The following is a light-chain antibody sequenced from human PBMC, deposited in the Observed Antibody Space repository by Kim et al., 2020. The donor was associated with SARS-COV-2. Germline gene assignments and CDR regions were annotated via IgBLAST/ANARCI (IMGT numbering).Light chain of an antibody. CDR2: DVT. Sequence: GQSITISSTGTNSDIGGYNYVSWYQQHPGKAPKLMIYDVTKRPSGVSNRFSGSKSGNTASLTISGLQADDEADYYCSSYTSSKTWVFGGGTQLTVL. V-gene: IGLV2-14*03. CDR1: NSDIGGYNY. J-gene: IGLJ3*02. CDR3: SSYTSSKTWV.